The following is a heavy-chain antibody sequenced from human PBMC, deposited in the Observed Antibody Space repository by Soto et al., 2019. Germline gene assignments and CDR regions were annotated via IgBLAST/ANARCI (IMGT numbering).Heavy chain of an antibody. J-gene: IGHJ4*02. CDR3: ARASRGYATTPAPREYYFDY. CDR2: IYSGGST. D-gene: IGHD6-25*01. V-gene: IGHV3-53*01. CDR1: GFTVSSNY. Sequence: EVQLVESGGGLIQPGGSLRLSCAASGFTVSSNYMSWVRQAPGKGLEWVSGIYSGGSTYYADSVKGRFTISRDNSKNTLYLQMNSLRAEDTAVYYCARASRGYATTPAPREYYFDYWGQGTLVTVSS.